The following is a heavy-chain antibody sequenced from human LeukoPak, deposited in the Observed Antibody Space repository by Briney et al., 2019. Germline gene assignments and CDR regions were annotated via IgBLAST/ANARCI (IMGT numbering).Heavy chain of an antibody. CDR2: ISSSGGST. V-gene: IGHV3-23*01. D-gene: IGHD3-10*01. CDR3: AKDLVTGSLDY. Sequence: GGSLGLSCAASGFTFSSYAMTWVRQAPGKGLEWVSSISSSGGSTYYADSVRGRFTISRDNSKNTLYLQMNSLRAEDTAIYYCAKDLVTGSLDYWGQGTLVTVSS. J-gene: IGHJ4*02. CDR1: GFTFSSYA.